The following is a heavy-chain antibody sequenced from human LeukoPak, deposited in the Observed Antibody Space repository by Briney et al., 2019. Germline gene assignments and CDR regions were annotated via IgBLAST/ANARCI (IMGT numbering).Heavy chain of an antibody. CDR2: IYYSGTT. CDR3: ARYDSSGYNDY. CDR1: GGSISSGDYY. J-gene: IGHJ4*02. V-gene: IGHV4-30-4*01. Sequence: PSETLSLTCTVSGGSISSGDYYWSWIRQPPGKGLEWIGYIYYSGTTYYTPSLKSRITMSVDTSKNQFSLNLSSVTAADTAVYYCARYDSSGYNDYWGQGTLVTVSS. D-gene: IGHD3-22*01.